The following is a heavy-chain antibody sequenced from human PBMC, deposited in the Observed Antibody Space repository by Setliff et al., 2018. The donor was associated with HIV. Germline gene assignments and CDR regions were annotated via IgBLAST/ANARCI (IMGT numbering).Heavy chain of an antibody. CDR2: ISGTGGTT. CDR3: TTDLGGSDY. CDR1: GFPFSSYA. D-gene: IGHD1-26*01. Sequence: GGSLRLSCAASGFPFSSYAMSWVRQAPGKGLEWVSCISGTGGTTYYADSVKGRFTISRDSSSNILFLEVSSLRAEDTAVYYCTTDLGGSDYWGQGTLVTVSS. V-gene: IGHV3-23*01. J-gene: IGHJ4*02.